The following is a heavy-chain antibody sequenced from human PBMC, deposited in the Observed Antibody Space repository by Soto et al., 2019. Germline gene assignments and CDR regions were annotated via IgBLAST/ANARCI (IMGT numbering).Heavy chain of an antibody. CDR1: GGSISSYY. CDR3: ARGDGYKFDY. J-gene: IGHJ4*02. V-gene: IGHV4-59*01. D-gene: IGHD5-12*01. CDR2: ISYSGST. Sequence: QVQLQESGPRLVKPSETLSLTCTVSGGSISSYYWSWIRQPPGKGLEWIGYISYSGSTNYNPSLKSRVTISVDTSKNQFSLKLSSVTAADTAVYHCARGDGYKFDYWGQGILVTVSS.